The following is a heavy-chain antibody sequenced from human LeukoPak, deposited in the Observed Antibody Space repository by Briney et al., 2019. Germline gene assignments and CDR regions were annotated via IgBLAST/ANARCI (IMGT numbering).Heavy chain of an antibody. CDR2: ISYDGSER. Sequence: PGGSLRLSCAASGFTLSNYAVHWVRQAPGKGLEWAAVISYDGSERYYADSVKGRFTISRDDSKNTLYLQMNSPRPEDTGVYYCARDWGATATVHRFDYWGQGSLVTVSS. V-gene: IGHV3-30*04. CDR1: GFTLSNYA. CDR3: ARDWGATATVHRFDY. D-gene: IGHD5-18*01. J-gene: IGHJ4*02.